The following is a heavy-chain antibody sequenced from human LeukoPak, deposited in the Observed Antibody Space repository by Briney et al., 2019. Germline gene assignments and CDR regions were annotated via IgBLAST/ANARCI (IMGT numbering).Heavy chain of an antibody. Sequence: GASVKVSCKASGYTFTGYYMHWVRQAPGQGLEWMGWINPNSGGTNYAQKFQGRVTMTRDTSISTAYMELSRLRSDDTAVYYCATLTHYDILTGHDYWGQGTLVTVSS. CDR2: INPNSGGT. CDR1: GYTFTGYY. J-gene: IGHJ4*02. V-gene: IGHV1-2*02. D-gene: IGHD3-9*01. CDR3: ATLTHYDILTGHDY.